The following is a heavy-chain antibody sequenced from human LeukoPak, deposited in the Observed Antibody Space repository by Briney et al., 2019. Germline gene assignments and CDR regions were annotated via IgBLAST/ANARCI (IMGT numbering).Heavy chain of an antibody. CDR3: ARGTLDGSGRKGMDV. Sequence: GRSLRLSCAASGFTFSSYAMHWVRQAPGKGLEWLAVISYDGSNKYYADSVKGRFTISRDNSKNTLYLQMNSLRAEDTAVYYCARGTLDGSGRKGMDVWGQGTTVTVSS. V-gene: IGHV3-30-3*01. CDR1: GFTFSSYA. CDR2: ISYDGSNK. J-gene: IGHJ6*02. D-gene: IGHD3-10*01.